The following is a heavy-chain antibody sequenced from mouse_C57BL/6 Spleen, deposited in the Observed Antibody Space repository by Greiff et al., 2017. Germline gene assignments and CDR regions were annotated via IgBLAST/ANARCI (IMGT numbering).Heavy chain of an antibody. Sequence: VQLQQSGPGLVKPSQSLSLTCSVTGYSITSGYYWNWIRQFPGNKLEWMGYISYDGSNNYNPSLKNRISITRDTSKNQFFLKLNSVTTEDTATYYCARDSNYYGSSPYWYFDVWGTGTTVTVSS. V-gene: IGHV3-6*01. J-gene: IGHJ1*03. CDR1: GYSITSGYY. D-gene: IGHD1-1*01. CDR3: ARDSNYYGSSPYWYFDV. CDR2: ISYDGSN.